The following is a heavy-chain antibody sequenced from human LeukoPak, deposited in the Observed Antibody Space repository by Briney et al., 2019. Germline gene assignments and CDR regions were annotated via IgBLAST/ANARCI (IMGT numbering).Heavy chain of an antibody. CDR1: GCTFTSYG. CDR3: ARAPYYYGSGSYYADY. V-gene: IGHV1-18*01. CDR2: ISAYNGNT. Sequence: ASVKVSCKASGCTFTSYGISWVRQAPGQGLEWMGWISAYNGNTNYAQKLQGRVTMTTDTSTSTAYMELRSLRSDDTAVYYCARAPYYYGSGSYYADYWGQGTLVTVSS. D-gene: IGHD3-10*01. J-gene: IGHJ4*02.